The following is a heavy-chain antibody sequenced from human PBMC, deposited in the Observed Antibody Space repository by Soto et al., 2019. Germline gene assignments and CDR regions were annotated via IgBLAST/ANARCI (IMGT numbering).Heavy chain of an antibody. CDR1: GYTFTSYG. CDR2: ISAYNGNT. CDR3: ARDPEGWLQSHLLYYFDY. D-gene: IGHD5-12*01. J-gene: IGHJ4*02. Sequence: ASVKVSCKASGYTFTSYGISWVRQAPGQGLEWMGWISAYNGNTNYAQKLQGRVTMTTDTSTSTAYMELRSLRSDDTAVYYCARDPEGWLQSHLLYYFDYWGQGTLVTVSS. V-gene: IGHV1-18*01.